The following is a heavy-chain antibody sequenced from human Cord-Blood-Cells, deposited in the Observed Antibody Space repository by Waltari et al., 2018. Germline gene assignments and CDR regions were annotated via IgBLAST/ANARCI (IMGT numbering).Heavy chain of an antibody. V-gene: IGHV3-53*01. Sequence: EVQLVESGGGLIQPGGSLRLSCAASGFTVSSNYMSWVRKAPGKGREWFSVIYSGGSTYYADSVKGRCTISRDNSKNTLYRQMNSLRAEDTAVYYCARDYSSYYYYMDVWGKGTTVTVSS. CDR2: IYSGGST. CDR3: ARDYSSYYYYMDV. CDR1: GFTVSSNY. D-gene: IGHD6-13*01. J-gene: IGHJ6*03.